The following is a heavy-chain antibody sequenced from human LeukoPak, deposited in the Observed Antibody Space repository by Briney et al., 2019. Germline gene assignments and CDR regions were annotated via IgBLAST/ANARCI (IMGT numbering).Heavy chain of an antibody. Sequence: GGSLRLSCAASGFTFSSYSMSWVRQAPGKGLEWVANINQDGSEKYYVDSVKGRFTISRDNAKNSLYLQMSSLRAEDTALYYCASRSSVAASGPGWGQGTLVTVSS. CDR1: GFTFSSYS. D-gene: IGHD2-15*01. CDR3: ASRSSVAASGPG. V-gene: IGHV3-7*01. CDR2: INQDGSEK. J-gene: IGHJ4*02.